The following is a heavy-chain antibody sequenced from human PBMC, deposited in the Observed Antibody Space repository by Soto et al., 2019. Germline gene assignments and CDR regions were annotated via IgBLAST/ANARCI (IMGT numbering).Heavy chain of an antibody. CDR1: GFTISSYA. J-gene: IGHJ4*02. CDR2: ISGAGGST. V-gene: IGHV3-23*01. CDR3: ARRTSPPIVLVPGAMPAGDY. D-gene: IGHD2-2*01. Sequence: PGGSLRVSCTASGFTISSYAMSWVRMAPGKGLDWVSGISGAGGSTYYADSVKGRFTVSRDNSKNTLYLQMNSLRAEDTAVYYCARRTSPPIVLVPGAMPAGDYWGQGTLVTVSS.